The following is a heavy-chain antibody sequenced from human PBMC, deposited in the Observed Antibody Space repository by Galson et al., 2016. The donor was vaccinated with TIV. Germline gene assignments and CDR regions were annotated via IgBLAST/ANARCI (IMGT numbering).Heavy chain of an antibody. Sequence: SLRLSCAASGFSFRSYWMSWVRQAPGKGLQWVANIKEDGSEIYYVDSVKGRFTISRDNAKNSLYLQMSSLRADDTAMYYCSRDLTTGNPGYDYWGQGTLVTVSS. D-gene: IGHD1-1*01. CDR1: GFSFRSYW. CDR3: SRDLTTGNPGYDY. CDR2: IKEDGSEI. J-gene: IGHJ4*02. V-gene: IGHV3-7*01.